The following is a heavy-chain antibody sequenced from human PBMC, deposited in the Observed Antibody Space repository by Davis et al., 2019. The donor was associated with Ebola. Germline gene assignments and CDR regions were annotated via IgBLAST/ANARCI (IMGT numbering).Heavy chain of an antibody. D-gene: IGHD3-22*01. CDR1: GYTFTSYG. V-gene: IGHV1-18*01. CDR2: ISAYNGNT. J-gene: IGHJ3*02. Sequence: ASVKVSCKASGYTFTSYGISWVRQAPGQGLEWMGWISAYNGNTSYAQKFQGRVTMTRDTSTSTVYMELSSLRSEDTAVYYCARDGPDSSGYRLDAFDIWGQGTMVTVSS. CDR3: ARDGPDSSGYRLDAFDI.